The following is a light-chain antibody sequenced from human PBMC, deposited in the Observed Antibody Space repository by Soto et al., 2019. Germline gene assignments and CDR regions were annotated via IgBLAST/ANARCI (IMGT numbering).Light chain of an antibody. CDR1: SGHSSNA. CDR2: LNSDGSH. V-gene: IGLV4-69*01. CDR3: QTWGTGTVV. J-gene: IGLJ2*01. Sequence: QPVLTQSPSASASLGASVKFTCTLSSGHSSNAVAWHQQQPEKGPRYLMKLNSDGSHSKGDGIPDRFSGSSSGAERYLTISSLQSEDEADYYCQTWGTGTVVFGGGTQLTVL.